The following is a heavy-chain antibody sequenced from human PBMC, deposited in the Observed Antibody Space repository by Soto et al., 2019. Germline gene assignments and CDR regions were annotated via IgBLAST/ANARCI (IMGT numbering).Heavy chain of an antibody. J-gene: IGHJ4*02. V-gene: IGHV3-23*01. CDR1: GFTFSSYA. CDR3: AKGKSAQSNSPFDY. CDR2: ISGSGGST. Sequence: GGSLRLSCAASGFTFSSYAMSWVRQAPGKGLEWVSAISGSGGSTYYADSVKGRFTISRDSSKNTLYLQMNSLRAEDTAVYYCAKGKSAQSNSPFDYWGQGTLVTVSS. D-gene: IGHD1-1*01.